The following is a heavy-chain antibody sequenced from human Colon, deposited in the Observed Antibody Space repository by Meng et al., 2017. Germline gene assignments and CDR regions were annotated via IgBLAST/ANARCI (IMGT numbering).Heavy chain of an antibody. CDR2: IYWDDDK. CDR3: AHSPQGYFDY. Sequence: QITLKETDPALLKPTQTVTLTCTFSGFSLTTSGVSVAWIRQPPGEALESLALIYWDDDKRYSPSLKNRLAITKDTSKNQVVLTMTNMEPMDTGTYYCAHSPQGYFDYWGPGTLVTVSS. CDR1: GFSLTTSGVS. J-gene: IGHJ4*02. V-gene: IGHV2-5*02.